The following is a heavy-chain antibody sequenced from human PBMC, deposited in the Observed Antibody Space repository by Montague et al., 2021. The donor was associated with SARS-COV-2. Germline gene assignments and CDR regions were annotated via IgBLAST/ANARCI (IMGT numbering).Heavy chain of an antibody. CDR2: VTTSGTT. V-gene: IGHV4-4*07. CDR3: GGTWVYFSPVDV. D-gene: IGHD3-3*01. J-gene: IGHJ6*02. CDR1: GGSITGFS. Sequence: SETLSLTCAVSGGSITGFSWSWVRQPAGKGLEWIGRVTTSGTTNYSPSLRSRVTMSVDTSKNYFSLNLTSMTAADTAVYYCGGTWVYFSPVDVWGQGTTVIVSS.